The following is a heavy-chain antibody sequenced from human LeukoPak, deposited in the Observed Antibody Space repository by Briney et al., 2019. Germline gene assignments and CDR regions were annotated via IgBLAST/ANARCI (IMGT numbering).Heavy chain of an antibody. V-gene: IGHV4-61*02. D-gene: IGHD4-11*01. Sequence: SETLSLTCTVSGGSISSGSYYWSWIRQPAGKGLEWIGRIYTSGSTNYNPSLKSRVTISVDTSKNQFSLKLSSVTAADTAVYYCAREGRTTVGFDYWGQGTLVTVSS. CDR3: AREGRTTVGFDY. CDR1: GGSISSGSYY. CDR2: IYTSGST. J-gene: IGHJ4*02.